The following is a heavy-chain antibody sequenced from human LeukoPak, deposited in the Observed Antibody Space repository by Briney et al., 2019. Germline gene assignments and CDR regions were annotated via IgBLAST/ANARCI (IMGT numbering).Heavy chain of an antibody. V-gene: IGHV1-2*02. CDR2: INPNSGGT. CDR3: ARGNTARDWFDP. CDR1: DYPFSSYG. Sequence: ASVKVSCKASDYPFSSYGISWVRQAPGQGLEWMGWINPNSGGTNYAQKFQGRVTMTRDTSISTAYMELSRLRSDDTAVYYCARGNTARDWFDPRGQGTLVTVSS. J-gene: IGHJ5*02. D-gene: IGHD5-18*01.